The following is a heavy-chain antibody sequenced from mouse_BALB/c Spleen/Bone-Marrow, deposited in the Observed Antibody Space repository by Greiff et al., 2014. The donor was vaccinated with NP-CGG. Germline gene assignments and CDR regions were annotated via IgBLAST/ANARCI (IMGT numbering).Heavy chain of an antibody. V-gene: IGHV1-87*01. D-gene: IGHD2-14*01. CDR2: IYPGDGDT. Sequence: VQLQQSGAELARPGASVKLSCKASGYTFSSYWMQWVKQRPGQGLEWIGSIYPGDGDTRYTQKFKGKATLTADKSSSTAYMQLSSLASEDSAVYYCARGAYYRYGGFAYWGQGTLVTVSA. J-gene: IGHJ3*01. CDR1: GYTFSSYW. CDR3: ARGAYYRYGGFAY.